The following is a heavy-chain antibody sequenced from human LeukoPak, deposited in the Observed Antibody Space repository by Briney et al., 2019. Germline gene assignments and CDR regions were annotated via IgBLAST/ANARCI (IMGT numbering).Heavy chain of an antibody. D-gene: IGHD3-10*01. CDR1: GYTFTGYY. J-gene: IGHJ6*03. CDR3: ARVWLEHANKQSNYMDA. CDR2: INPNSGGT. Sequence: ASVKVSCKASGYTFTGYYMHWVRQAPGQGLEWMGWINPNSGGTNYAQKFQGRVTMTRDTSISTAYMELSRLRSDDTAVYYCARVWLEHANKQSNYMDAWGKGTTVTVSS. V-gene: IGHV1-2*02.